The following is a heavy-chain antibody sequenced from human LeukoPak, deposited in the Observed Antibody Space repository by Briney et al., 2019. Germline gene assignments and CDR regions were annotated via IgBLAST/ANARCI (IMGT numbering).Heavy chain of an antibody. CDR2: IYHSGST. J-gene: IGHJ5*02. Sequence: SQTLSLTCAVSGGSISSGGYSWSWIRQPPGKGLEWIGHIYHSGSTYYNPSLKSRVTISVDRSKNQFSLKLSSVTAADTAVYYCARVQWLVRYNWFDPWGQGTLVTVSS. CDR1: GGSISSGGYS. D-gene: IGHD6-19*01. CDR3: ARVQWLVRYNWFDP. V-gene: IGHV4-30-2*01.